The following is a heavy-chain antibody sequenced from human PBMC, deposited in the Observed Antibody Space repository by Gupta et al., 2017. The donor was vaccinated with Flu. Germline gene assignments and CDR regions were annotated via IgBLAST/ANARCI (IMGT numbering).Heavy chain of an antibody. CDR3: VRDSEVVPAPSVRGSHYYALDV. CDR1: GASISHYN. CDR2: FFSSGGI. V-gene: IGHV4-4*07. D-gene: IGHD6-6*01. J-gene: IGHJ6*02. Sequence: QVHLQESGPILLKPSETLSLICDVSGASISHYNWHWIRQSAGEGLEWIGRFFSSGGINYNPSFNNRVTVSVDTSNNQFSLTLTSVTAADTATYYCVRDSEVVPAPSVRGSHYYALDVWGQGTTVTVSS.